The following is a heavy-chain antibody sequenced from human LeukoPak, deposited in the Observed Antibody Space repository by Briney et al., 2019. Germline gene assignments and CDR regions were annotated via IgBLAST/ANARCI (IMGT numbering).Heavy chain of an antibody. CDR2: IRYDGSNK. D-gene: IGHD3-10*01. J-gene: IGHJ4*02. CDR3: AKDSPLYGSGSYYVGY. Sequence: GGSLRLSCAASGFTFSSYGMHWVRQAPGKGLEWVAFIRYDGSNKYYADSVKGRFTISRDNSKNTLYLQMNSLRAEDTAVYYCAKDSPLYGSGSYYVGYWGQGTLVTVSS. V-gene: IGHV3-30*02. CDR1: GFTFSSYG.